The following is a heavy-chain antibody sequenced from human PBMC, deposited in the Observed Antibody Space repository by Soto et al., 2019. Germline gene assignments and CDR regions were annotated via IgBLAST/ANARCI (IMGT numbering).Heavy chain of an antibody. D-gene: IGHD3-9*01. CDR1: GFTFSSYW. V-gene: IGHV3-7*01. J-gene: IGHJ3*02. CDR2: IKQDGSEK. CDR3: ARGQLRYFDWFPTGGAFDI. Sequence: GGSLRLSCAASGFTFSSYWMSWVRQAPGKGLEWVANIKQDGSEKYYVDSVKGRFTISRDNAKNSLYLQMNSLRAEDTAVYYCARGQLRYFDWFPTGGAFDIRGQGTMVIVSS.